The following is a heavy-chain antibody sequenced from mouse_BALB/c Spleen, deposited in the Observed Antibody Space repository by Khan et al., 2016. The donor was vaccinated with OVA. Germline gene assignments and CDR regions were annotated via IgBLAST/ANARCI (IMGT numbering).Heavy chain of an antibody. J-gene: IGHJ3*01. V-gene: IGHV1-54*01. D-gene: IGHD2-1*01. Sequence: QVQLKESGAELVRPGTSVKVSCKASGYAFSDYLIEWVKQRPGQGLEWIGVINPGSGNTNYTEKFKGKATLTADKSSSTAYMQLSSLTSDDSAVYFCARGGYGTLAYWGQGTPVTVSA. CDR3: ARGGYGTLAY. CDR1: GYAFSDYL. CDR2: INPGSGNT.